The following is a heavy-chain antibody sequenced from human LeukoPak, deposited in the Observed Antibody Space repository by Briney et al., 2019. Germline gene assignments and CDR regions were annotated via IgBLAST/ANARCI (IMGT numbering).Heavy chain of an antibody. J-gene: IGHJ4*02. CDR1: GFTFSSYS. V-gene: IGHV3-21*01. Sequence: GGSLRLSCAASGFTFSSYSMNCVRHAPGKGLEWGSSISSSSSYIYYADSVRGRFTISRDNARKSLYLQMNSLRAEDTAVYYCARDLLYYDSSGGDYWGQGTLVTVSS. CDR2: ISSSSSYI. D-gene: IGHD3-22*01. CDR3: ARDLLYYDSSGGDY.